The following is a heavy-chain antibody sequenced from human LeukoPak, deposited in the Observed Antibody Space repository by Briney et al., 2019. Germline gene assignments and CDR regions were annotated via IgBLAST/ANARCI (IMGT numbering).Heavy chain of an antibody. V-gene: IGHV3-73*01. Sequence: GGLRLSCAASGFTFSGSAIHWVRQASGKGLEWLGRIRSKANSYATAYGASVEGRFTISRDDSKNTAYLQMNSLITEDTAVYFCTALGIAAAGMDYWGQGTLVTVSS. CDR2: IRSKANSYAT. CDR1: GFTFSGSA. D-gene: IGHD6-13*01. CDR3: TALGIAAAGMDY. J-gene: IGHJ4*02.